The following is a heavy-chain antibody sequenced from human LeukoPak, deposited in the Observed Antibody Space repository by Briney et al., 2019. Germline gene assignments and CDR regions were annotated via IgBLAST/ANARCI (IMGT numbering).Heavy chain of an antibody. D-gene: IGHD6-13*01. CDR2: IYYSGST. Sequence: SETLSLTCTVSGGSISSYYWSWIRQPPRKGLEWIGYIYYSGSTNYNPSLKSRVTISVDTSKNQFSLKLSSVTAADTAVYYCARSSSRDEAFDIWGQGTMVTVSS. V-gene: IGHV4-59*01. CDR3: ARSSSRDEAFDI. J-gene: IGHJ3*02. CDR1: GGSISSYY.